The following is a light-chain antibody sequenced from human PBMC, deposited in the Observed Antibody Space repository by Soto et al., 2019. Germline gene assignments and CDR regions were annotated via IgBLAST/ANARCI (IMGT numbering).Light chain of an antibody. CDR2: EVT. Sequence: QSALTQPASVSGSPRQSITISCTGTNSDVGSYNLVSWFQQHPGKAPKLVIYEVTKRPSGVSDRFSGSKSGNTASLTISGLQAEDEADYYSFSYAGDSVYVFGTGTKLTVL. J-gene: IGLJ1*01. CDR3: FSYAGDSVYV. V-gene: IGLV2-23*02. CDR1: NSDVGSYNL.